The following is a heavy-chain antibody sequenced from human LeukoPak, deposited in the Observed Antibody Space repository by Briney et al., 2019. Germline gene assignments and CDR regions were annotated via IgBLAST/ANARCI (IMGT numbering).Heavy chain of an antibody. CDR1: GDSVSNNSAA. CDR2: TYHRSNWYD. CDR3: ARDGYSSTWYVFDV. V-gene: IGHV6-1*01. J-gene: IGHJ3*01. Sequence: SQTLSLTCAISGDSVSNNSAAWNWIRQSPSRGLEWLGRTYHRSNWYDDYAVSMTSRITINADTSKNQFSLHLNSVTPEDTAVYYCARDGYSSTWYVFDVWGQGTVVTVSS. D-gene: IGHD6-13*01.